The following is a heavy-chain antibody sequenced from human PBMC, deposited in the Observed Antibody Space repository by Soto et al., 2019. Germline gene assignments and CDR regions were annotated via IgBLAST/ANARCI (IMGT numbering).Heavy chain of an antibody. CDR2: IKSKTDGGTT. CDR3: TTSLAWGMDV. Sequence: PGGSLRLSCAASGFTFDDYAMHWVRQAPGKGLEWVSGIKSKTDGGTTDYAAPVKGRFTISRDDSKNTLYLQMNSLKTEDTAVYYCTTSLAWGMDVWGQGTTVTVSS. CDR1: GFTFDDYA. V-gene: IGHV3-15*07. J-gene: IGHJ6*02. D-gene: IGHD3-3*02.